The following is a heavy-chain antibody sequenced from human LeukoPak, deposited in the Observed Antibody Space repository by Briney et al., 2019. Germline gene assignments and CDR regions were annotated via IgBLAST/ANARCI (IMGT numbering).Heavy chain of an antibody. CDR1: GFTSSSYA. D-gene: IGHD3-22*01. V-gene: IGHV3-23*01. J-gene: IGHJ4*02. CDR3: TRYYDSSGYYDAFDY. Sequence: GGSLRLSCAASGFTSSSYAMSWVRQAPGKGLEWVSAISGSGGSTYYADSVKGRFTISRDDSKNTAYLQMNSLKTEDTAVYYCTRYYDSSGYYDAFDYWGQGTLVTVSS. CDR2: ISGSGGST.